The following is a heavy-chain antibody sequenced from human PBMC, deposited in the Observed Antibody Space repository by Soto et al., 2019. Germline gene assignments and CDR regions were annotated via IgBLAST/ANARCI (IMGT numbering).Heavy chain of an antibody. D-gene: IGHD3-10*01. CDR2: INHSGST. Sequence: SETLSLTCAVYGGSFRGYYWSWIRQPPGKGLEWIGEINHSGSTNYNPSLKSRVTISVDTSKNQFSLKLSSVTAADTAVYYCARSNYYGSGSYYYWGQGTLVTVSS. CDR3: ARSNYYGSGSYYY. V-gene: IGHV4-34*01. J-gene: IGHJ4*02. CDR1: GGSFRGYY.